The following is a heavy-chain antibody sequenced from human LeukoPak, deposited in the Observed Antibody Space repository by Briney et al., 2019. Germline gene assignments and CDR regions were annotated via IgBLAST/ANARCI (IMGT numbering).Heavy chain of an antibody. J-gene: IGHJ4*02. Sequence: GASVKVSCKASGYSFTTYDINWVRQATGQGLEWMGWMNLKSGYTGYAQKFQGRVTITRDTSTSTVYMELSSLGSEDTAVYYCARVAGSIDYWGQGTLVTVSS. CDR2: MNLKSGYT. V-gene: IGHV1-8*03. CDR1: GYSFTTYD. CDR3: ARVAGSIDY. D-gene: IGHD1-26*01.